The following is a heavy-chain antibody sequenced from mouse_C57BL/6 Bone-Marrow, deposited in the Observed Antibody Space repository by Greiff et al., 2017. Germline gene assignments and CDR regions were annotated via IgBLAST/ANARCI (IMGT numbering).Heavy chain of an antibody. V-gene: IGHV1-31*01. J-gene: IGHJ2*01. Sequence: VQLQQSGPELVKPGASVKISCKASGYSFTGYYMHWVKQSHGNILDWIGYIYPYTGVSSYNQKFKGKATLIVDKSSSTAYMELRSLTSEDAAVYYSARGGTTVVVEYWGQGTTLTVSS. D-gene: IGHD1-1*01. CDR2: IYPYTGVS. CDR3: ARGGTTVVVEY. CDR1: GYSFTGYY.